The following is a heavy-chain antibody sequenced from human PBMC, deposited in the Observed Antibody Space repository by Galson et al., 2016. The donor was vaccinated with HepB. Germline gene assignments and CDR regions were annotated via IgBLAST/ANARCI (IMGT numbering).Heavy chain of an antibody. J-gene: IGHJ3*02. CDR1: GLTFDNYP. CDR3: ARGGYSSGHCGAFDI. CDR2: INAIGDFT. Sequence: SLRLSCAASGLTFDNYPMTWVRQAPGKGLEWVSTINAIGDFTHYADSVKGRFSISRDNSKNTLYLQMNSLSPDDTALYFCARGGYSSGHCGAFDIWGRGTVVAVSS. V-gene: IGHV3-23*01. D-gene: IGHD6-19*01.